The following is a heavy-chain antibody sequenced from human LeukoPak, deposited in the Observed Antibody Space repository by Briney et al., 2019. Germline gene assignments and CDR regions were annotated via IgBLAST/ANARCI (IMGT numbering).Heavy chain of an antibody. D-gene: IGHD2-2*01. Sequence: PSQTLSLTCTVSGGSISSGGYYWSWIRQLPGKGLEWIGYIYHGGSTYYNPSLKSRVTISVDRSKNQFSLKLSSVTAADTAVYYCARAACSSTSCPNGLRGWFDPWGQGTLVTVSS. V-gene: IGHV4-30-2*01. CDR1: GGSISSGGYY. J-gene: IGHJ5*02. CDR2: IYHGGST. CDR3: ARAACSSTSCPNGLRGWFDP.